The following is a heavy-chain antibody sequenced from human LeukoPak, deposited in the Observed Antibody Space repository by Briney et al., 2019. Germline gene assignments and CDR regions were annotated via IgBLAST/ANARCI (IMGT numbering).Heavy chain of an antibody. CDR2: RSNDGRNK. CDR3: AKDPGWQQLVLSVDY. Sequence: GGSLRLSCAASGFTFRSYGMHWVRQAPGKGLEWVSVRSNDGRNKYYADSVKGRFTISRDNSKNTLYLQMNSLRAEDTAGYYCAKDPGWQQLVLSVDYWGQGTLVTVFS. V-gene: IGHV3-30*18. D-gene: IGHD6-13*01. CDR1: GFTFRSYG. J-gene: IGHJ4*02.